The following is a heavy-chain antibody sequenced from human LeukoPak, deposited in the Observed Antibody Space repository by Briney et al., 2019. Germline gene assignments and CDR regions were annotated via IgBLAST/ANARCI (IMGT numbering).Heavy chain of an antibody. Sequence: SETLSLTCTVSGGSISSYYWSWIRQPPGKGREWLGYIDYSGSTNYNPSLKSRVTTSVDTSKNQFSLKLSSVTAADTAVYYCARGLTRNCSGGSCPFDYWGQGTLVTVPS. J-gene: IGHJ4*02. D-gene: IGHD2-15*01. V-gene: IGHV4-59*01. CDR2: IDYSGST. CDR1: GGSISSYY. CDR3: ARGLTRNCSGGSCPFDY.